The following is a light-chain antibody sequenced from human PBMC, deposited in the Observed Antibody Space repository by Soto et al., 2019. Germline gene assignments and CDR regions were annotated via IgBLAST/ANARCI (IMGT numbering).Light chain of an antibody. V-gene: IGKV3-20*01. CDR3: QQYGSSPTWT. CDR1: QSISSSD. CDR2: GAS. J-gene: IGKJ1*01. Sequence: EIVLTQSPGTLSLSPGERATLSCRASQSISSSDLAWYQQKPGQTPRLLIYGASSRATGIPDRFSGSGSGTDFTLTISRLEPEDFAVYYCQQYGSSPTWTFGRGTKVEIK.